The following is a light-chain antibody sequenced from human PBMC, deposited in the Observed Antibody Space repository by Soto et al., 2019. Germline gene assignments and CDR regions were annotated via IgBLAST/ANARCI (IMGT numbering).Light chain of an antibody. CDR1: QSVRSNY. Sequence: EIVLTQSPGTLSLSPGERATLSCGASQSVRSNYLAWYRHKPGQAPRLLIYDSSRRATGIPDRFSATGSGTDFTLTISRLEPEDSAVYLCQQYGGSPPYTFGQGTKVEIK. CDR3: QQYGGSPPYT. CDR2: DSS. J-gene: IGKJ2*01. V-gene: IGKV3-20*01.